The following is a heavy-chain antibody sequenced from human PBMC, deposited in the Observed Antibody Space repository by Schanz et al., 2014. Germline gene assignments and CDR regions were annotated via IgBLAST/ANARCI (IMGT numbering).Heavy chain of an antibody. CDR1: GFTFSDHY. D-gene: IGHD6-13*01. CDR3: AREQIMAAAGLVDY. CDR2: ISSSGTTI. V-gene: IGHV3-11*01. J-gene: IGHJ4*01. Sequence: GQLLESGGGLIQPGGSLRLSCAASGFTFSDHYMDWVRQAPGKGLEWVSYISSSGTTIYYADSVKGRFTISRDNAKNSLYLQMNSLRAEDTAVYYCAREQIMAAAGLVDYWGHGTLVTVSS.